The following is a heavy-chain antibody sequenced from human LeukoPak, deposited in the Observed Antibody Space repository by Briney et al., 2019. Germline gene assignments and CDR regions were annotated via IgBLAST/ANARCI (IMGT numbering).Heavy chain of an antibody. CDR3: ARETPYSSGWYNWFDP. CDR2: IIPIFGTA. D-gene: IGHD6-19*01. Sequence: SVKVSCTASGGTFSSYAISWVRQAPGQGLEWMGGIIPIFGTANYAQKFQGRVTITADESTSTAYMELSSLRSEDTAVYYCARETPYSSGWYNWFDPWGQGTLVTVSS. CDR1: GGTFSSYA. V-gene: IGHV1-69*13. J-gene: IGHJ5*02.